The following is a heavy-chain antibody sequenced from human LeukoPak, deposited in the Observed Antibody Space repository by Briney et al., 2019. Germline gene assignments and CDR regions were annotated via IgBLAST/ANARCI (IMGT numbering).Heavy chain of an antibody. V-gene: IGHV3-30*02. D-gene: IGHD3-16*01. J-gene: IGHJ4*02. CDR2: IRYDGSNK. CDR3: AKDLWDGPQGDY. CDR1: GFTFSSYG. Sequence: SGGSLRLSCAASGFTFSSYGMHWVRQAPGKGLQWVAFIRYDGSNKYYADSVKGRFTISRDNSKNTLYLQMNSLRAEDTAVYYCAKDLWDGPQGDYWGQGTLVTVYS.